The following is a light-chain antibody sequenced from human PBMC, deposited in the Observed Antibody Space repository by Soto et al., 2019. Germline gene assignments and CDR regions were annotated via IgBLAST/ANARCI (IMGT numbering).Light chain of an antibody. CDR2: DAS. V-gene: IGKV3D-11*02. CDR3: QQRYNWPLT. J-gene: IGKJ4*01. CDR1: QSVSSSY. Sequence: EIVLTQSPGTLSLSPGERATLSCRASQSVSSSYLVWYQQRRGQAPRLLIYDASNRATGIPARFSGSGPATDFTLTISSLEPEDFAVYYCQQRYNWPLTFGGGTKVDIK.